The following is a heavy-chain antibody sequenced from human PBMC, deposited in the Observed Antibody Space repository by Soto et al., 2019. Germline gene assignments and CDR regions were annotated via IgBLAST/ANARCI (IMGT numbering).Heavy chain of an antibody. V-gene: IGHV3-15*01. J-gene: IGHJ4*02. CDR2: IKSKTDGGTT. Sequence: EVQLVESGGGLVKPGGSLRLSCAASGFTFSNAWMSWVRQAPGKGLEWVGRIKSKTDGGTTDYAAPVKGRFTISRDDSKNTMYRQRNSLKPEDTAVYNWPTDVGGVYGSGSYYPPHYWGQGTLVTVSS. D-gene: IGHD3-10*01. CDR1: GFTFSNAW. CDR3: PTDVGGVYGSGSYYPPHY.